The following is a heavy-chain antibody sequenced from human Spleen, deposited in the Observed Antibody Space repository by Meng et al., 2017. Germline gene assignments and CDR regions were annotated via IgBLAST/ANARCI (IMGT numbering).Heavy chain of an antibody. Sequence: QVQLQESGPGLVEPSQTLSLTCTVAGGSMSSGNYYWSWIRQPPGKGLEWIGYIYDSGSTYYNPSLKSRVTISIDTSKNQFSLKLSSVTAADTAVYYCAREYSGYDAHRRLDYWGQGTLVTVSS. D-gene: IGHD5-12*01. CDR3: AREYSGYDAHRRLDY. CDR2: IYDSGST. V-gene: IGHV4-30-4*01. J-gene: IGHJ4*02. CDR1: GGSMSSGNYY.